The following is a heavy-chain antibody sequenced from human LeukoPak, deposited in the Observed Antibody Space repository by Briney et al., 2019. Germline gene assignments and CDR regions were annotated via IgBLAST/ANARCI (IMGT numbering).Heavy chain of an antibody. D-gene: IGHD6-13*01. CDR3: ASIGTGGSSWYEGDY. Sequence: ASVKVSCKASGYTFTSYYMHWVRQAPGQGLEWMGIINPSGGSTSYAQKFQGRVTMTRDTSISTAYMELSRLRSDDTAVYYCASIGTGGSSWYEGDYWGQGTLVTVSS. CDR1: GYTFTSYY. CDR2: INPSGGST. J-gene: IGHJ4*02. V-gene: IGHV1-46*01.